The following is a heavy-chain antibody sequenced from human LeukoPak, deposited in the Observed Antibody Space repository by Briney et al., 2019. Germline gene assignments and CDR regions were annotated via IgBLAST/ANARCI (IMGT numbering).Heavy chain of an antibody. Sequence: GGSLRLSCAASGFTFSSYAMSWVRQAPGKGLEWVSAISGSGGSTYYADSVKGRFTISRDNSKNTLYLQMNSLRAEDTAVYYCARETIYCSGGSCYVYFDYWGQGTLVTVSS. J-gene: IGHJ4*02. CDR1: GFTFSSYA. V-gene: IGHV3-23*01. CDR3: ARETIYCSGGSCYVYFDY. D-gene: IGHD2-15*01. CDR2: ISGSGGST.